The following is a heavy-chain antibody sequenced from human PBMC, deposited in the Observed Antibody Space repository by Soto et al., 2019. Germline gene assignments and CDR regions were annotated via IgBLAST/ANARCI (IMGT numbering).Heavy chain of an antibody. CDR2: IRSKAYGGTT. CDR1: GFTFGDYA. V-gene: IGHV3-49*03. J-gene: IGHJ4*02. D-gene: IGHD2-15*01. Sequence: GGSLRLSCTASGFTFGDYAMSWFRQAPGKGLEWVGFIRSKAYGGTTEYAASVKGRFTISRDDSKSIAYLQMNSLKTEDTAVYYCTRLHIVVVVAAREPFDYWGQGTLVTVSS. CDR3: TRLHIVVVVAAREPFDY.